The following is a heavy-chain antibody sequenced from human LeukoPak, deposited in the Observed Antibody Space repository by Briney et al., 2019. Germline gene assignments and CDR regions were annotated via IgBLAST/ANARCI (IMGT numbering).Heavy chain of an antibody. CDR2: IYTSGST. J-gene: IGHJ2*01. V-gene: IGHV4-4*07. CDR1: GFSISSYY. CDR3: ARRPGQANWYFDL. D-gene: IGHD3-10*01. Sequence: PSETLSLTCTVSGFSISSYYWSWIRQPAGKGLEWIGRIYTSGSTNYNPSLKSRVTMSVDTSKNQFSLELSSVTAADTAVYYCARRPGQANWYFDLWGRGTLVTVSS.